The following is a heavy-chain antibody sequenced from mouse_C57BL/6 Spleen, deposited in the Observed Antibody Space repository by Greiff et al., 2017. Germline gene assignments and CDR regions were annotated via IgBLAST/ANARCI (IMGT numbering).Heavy chain of an antibody. CDR3: ARSLYDYSWDFDV. CDR2: IDPSDSYN. J-gene: IGHJ1*03. Sequence: QVQLKQPGAELVKPGASVKLSCKASGYTFTSYWMQWVKQRPGQGLEWIGEIDPSDSYNNYNQKFKGKATLTVDTSSSTAYMQLSSLTSEDSAVYYCARSLYDYSWDFDVWGTGTTVTVSS. CDR1: GYTFTSYW. D-gene: IGHD2-4*01. V-gene: IGHV1-50*01.